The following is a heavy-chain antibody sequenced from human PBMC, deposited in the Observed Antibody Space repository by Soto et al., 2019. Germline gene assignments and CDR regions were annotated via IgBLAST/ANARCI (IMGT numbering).Heavy chain of an antibody. CDR2: ISSSGSTI. CDR3: ARDSYSSGYYYGMDV. J-gene: IGHJ6*02. Sequence: GGSLRLSCEVSGFTFSSYGMHWVRQAPGKGLEWVSYISSSGSTIYYADSVKGRFTISRDNAKNSLYLQMNSLRAEDTAVYYCARDSYSSGYYYGMDVWGQGTTVTVSS. CDR1: GFTFSSYG. V-gene: IGHV3-48*03. D-gene: IGHD6-19*01.